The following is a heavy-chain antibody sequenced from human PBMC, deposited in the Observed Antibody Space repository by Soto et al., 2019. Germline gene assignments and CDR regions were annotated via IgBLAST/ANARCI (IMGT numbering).Heavy chain of an antibody. CDR1: GGSVSSGSYY. Sequence: QVQLQESGPGLVKPSETLSLTCTVSGGSVSSGSYYWSWIRQPPGKGLEWIGYIYYSGSTNYNPSLQSRVTISVDTSKNQFSLQLSSVTAADTAVYYCARAGRQWLADNWFDPWGQGTLVTVSS. CDR2: IYYSGST. D-gene: IGHD6-19*01. CDR3: ARAGRQWLADNWFDP. V-gene: IGHV4-61*01. J-gene: IGHJ5*02.